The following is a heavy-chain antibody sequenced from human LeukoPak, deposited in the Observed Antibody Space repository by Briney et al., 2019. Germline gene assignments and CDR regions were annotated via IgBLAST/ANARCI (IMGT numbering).Heavy chain of an antibody. CDR2: IYTSGST. V-gene: IGHV4-61*02. Sequence: SETLSLTCTVSGGSISSGSHYWSWIRQPAGKGLEWIGRIYTSGSTNYNPSLKSRVTISVDTSKNQFSLKLSSVTAADTAVYYCARDPLEDHYMDVWGKGTTVTVSS. CDR1: GGSISSGSHY. D-gene: IGHD1-1*01. J-gene: IGHJ6*03. CDR3: ARDPLEDHYMDV.